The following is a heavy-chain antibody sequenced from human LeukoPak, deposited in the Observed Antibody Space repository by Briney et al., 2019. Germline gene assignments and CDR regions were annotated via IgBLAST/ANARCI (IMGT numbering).Heavy chain of an antibody. CDR2: IYYSGNT. Sequence: SETLSLTCTVSGGSISGYYLNWIRQPPGKGLEWIGYIYYSGNTNYNPSLKSRVTISVDTSKNQFSLKLTSVTATDTAVYYCARRKWESPAFGIWGQGTMVTVSS. D-gene: IGHD1-26*01. CDR1: GGSISGYY. CDR3: ARRKWESPAFGI. V-gene: IGHV4-59*01. J-gene: IGHJ3*02.